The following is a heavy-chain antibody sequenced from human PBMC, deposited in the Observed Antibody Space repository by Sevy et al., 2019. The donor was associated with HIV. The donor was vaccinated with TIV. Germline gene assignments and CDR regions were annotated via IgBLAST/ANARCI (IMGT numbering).Heavy chain of an antibody. CDR3: TKEGTGIAAAGTPFFDY. J-gene: IGHJ4*02. CDR1: GFTFSSYA. CDR2: ISGSGGST. D-gene: IGHD6-13*01. Sequence: GGSLRLSCVASGFTFSSYAMSWVRQAPGKGLEWVSAISGSGGSTYYADSVKGRFTISRDNSKNTLYLQMNSLRAEDTAVYYCTKEGTGIAAAGTPFFDYWGQGTLVTVSS. V-gene: IGHV3-23*01.